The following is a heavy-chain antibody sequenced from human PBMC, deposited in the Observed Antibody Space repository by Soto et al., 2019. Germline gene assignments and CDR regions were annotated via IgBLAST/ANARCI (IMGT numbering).Heavy chain of an antibody. CDR2: IIPIFGTA. CDR1: GGTFSSYA. Sequence: SVKVSCKASGGTFSSYAISWVRQAPGQGLEWMGGIIPIFGTANYAQKFQGRVTITADESTSTAYMELSSLRSEDTAVYYCARVQAYDSSGPPLGYYFDYWGQGTLVTVSS. CDR3: ARVQAYDSSGPPLGYYFDY. V-gene: IGHV1-69*13. D-gene: IGHD3-22*01. J-gene: IGHJ4*02.